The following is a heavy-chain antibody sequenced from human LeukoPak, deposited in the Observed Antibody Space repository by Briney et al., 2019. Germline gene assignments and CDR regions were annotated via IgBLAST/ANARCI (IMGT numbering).Heavy chain of an antibody. CDR1: GGTFSSYA. CDR2: IIPILGIA. V-gene: IGHV1-69*04. J-gene: IGHJ4*02. Sequence: SVKVSCKASGGTFSSYAISWVRQAPGQGLEWLGRIIPILGIANYAQKFQGRVTITADKSTSTAYMELSSLRSEDTAVYYCAMRAIAARPPGDYWGQGTLVTVSS. D-gene: IGHD6-6*01. CDR3: AMRAIAARPPGDY.